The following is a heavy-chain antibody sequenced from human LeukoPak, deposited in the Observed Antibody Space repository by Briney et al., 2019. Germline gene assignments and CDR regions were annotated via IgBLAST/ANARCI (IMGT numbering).Heavy chain of an antibody. J-gene: IGHJ4*02. CDR3: AKDLGVWSGELSPNDY. CDR2: ISYDGSNK. CDR1: GFTFSSYG. D-gene: IGHD3-10*01. V-gene: IGHV3-30*18. Sequence: GGSLRLSCAASGFTFSSYGMHWVRQAPGKGLEWVAVISYDGSNKYYADSVKGRFTISRDNSKNTLYLQMNSLRAEDTAVYYCAKDLGVWSGELSPNDYWGQGTLVTVSS.